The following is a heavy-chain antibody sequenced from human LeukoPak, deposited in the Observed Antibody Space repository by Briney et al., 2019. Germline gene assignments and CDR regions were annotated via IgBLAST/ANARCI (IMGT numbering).Heavy chain of an antibody. Sequence: ASVKVSCKASGYAFTDYYIHWVRQAPGQGLEWMGWINPKSGGTNSAHKFQGRVTMTRDTSINTAYMELSRLRSDDTAVYYCARSGYSVVYSYFDYWGQGTLVTVSS. CDR3: ARSGYSVVYSYFDY. J-gene: IGHJ4*02. CDR2: INPKSGGT. V-gene: IGHV1-2*07. CDR1: GYAFTDYY. D-gene: IGHD5/OR15-5a*01.